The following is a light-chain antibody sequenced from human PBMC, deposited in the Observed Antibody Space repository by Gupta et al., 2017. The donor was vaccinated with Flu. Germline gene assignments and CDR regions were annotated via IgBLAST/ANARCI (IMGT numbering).Light chain of an antibody. V-gene: IGKV4-1*01. CDR2: WAS. CDR3: QQYNAIPVA. Sequence: DIVFTQSPDSLSVFLGERATINCKSSQSLFYKTNKKNYLAWYQQRPGQAPQLLMSWASTRPSGVPDRFSGSGSGTDFTLTINSLQPEDVAVYYCQQYNAIPVAFGGGTKVEIK. J-gene: IGKJ4*01. CDR1: QSLFYKTNKKNY.